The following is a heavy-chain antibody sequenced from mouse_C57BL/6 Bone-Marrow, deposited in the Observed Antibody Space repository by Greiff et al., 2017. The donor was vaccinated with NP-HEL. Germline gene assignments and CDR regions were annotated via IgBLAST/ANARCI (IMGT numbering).Heavy chain of an antibody. D-gene: IGHD1-1*01. CDR3: ARLDYGSRYWYFDV. CDR2: INPNNGGT. V-gene: IGHV1-22*01. Sequence: EVQLQESGPELVKPGASVKMSCKASGYTFTDYNMHWVKQSHGKSLEWIGYINPNNGGTSYNQKFKGKATLTVNKSSSTAYMELRSLTSEDSAVYYCARLDYGSRYWYFDVWGTGTTVTVSS. CDR1: GYTFTDYN. J-gene: IGHJ1*03.